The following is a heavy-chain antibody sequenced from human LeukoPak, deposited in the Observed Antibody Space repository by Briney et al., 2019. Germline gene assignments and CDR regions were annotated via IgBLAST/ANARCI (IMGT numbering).Heavy chain of an antibody. CDR2: INPNSGGT. D-gene: IGHD2-15*01. Sequence: GASVKVSCKASGYTFTGYYMHWVRQAPGQGLEWMGWINPNSGGTNYAQKFQGRVTMTRDTSISTAYMELSRLRSDDTAVYYCARDGVVVVAATYSYNWFDPWGQGTLVTVSS. CDR1: GYTFTGYY. J-gene: IGHJ5*02. CDR3: ARDGVVVVAATYSYNWFDP. V-gene: IGHV1-2*02.